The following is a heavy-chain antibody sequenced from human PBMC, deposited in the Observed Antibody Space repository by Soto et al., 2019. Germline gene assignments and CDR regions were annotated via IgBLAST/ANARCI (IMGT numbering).Heavy chain of an antibody. CDR3: ARDLYDSSGYYHTGPEYFQH. CDR2: ISSSSTI. D-gene: IGHD3-22*01. Sequence: AGGALRHSCAASGFTFSSYSMNLGRQAPGKGLEGVSYISSSSTIYYADSVKGRFTISRDNAKNSLYLQMNSLRDEDTAVYYCARDLYDSSGYYHTGPEYFQHWGQGTLVTVSS. J-gene: IGHJ1*01. CDR1: GFTFSSYS. V-gene: IGHV3-48*02.